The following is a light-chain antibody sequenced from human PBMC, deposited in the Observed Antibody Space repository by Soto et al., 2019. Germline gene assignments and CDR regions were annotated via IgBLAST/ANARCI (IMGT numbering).Light chain of an antibody. CDR3: QQSYSTIT. J-gene: IGKJ5*01. CDR1: QSISSY. V-gene: IGKV1-39*01. Sequence: DIQMTQSPYSLSASVGDRVTITCRASQSISSYLNWYQQKPGKAPKLLIYAASSLQSGVPSRFSGSGSGTHFTLTISSLQPEDFATYYCQQSYSTITFGQGTRLEIK. CDR2: AAS.